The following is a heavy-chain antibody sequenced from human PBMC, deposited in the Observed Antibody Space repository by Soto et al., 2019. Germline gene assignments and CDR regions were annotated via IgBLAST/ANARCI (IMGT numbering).Heavy chain of an antibody. V-gene: IGHV1-8*02. J-gene: IGHJ1*01. D-gene: IGHD3-10*01. CDR1: GYNFGNYD. Sequence: QVQLVQSGAEVKKPGASVKVSCKASGYNFGNYDLNWVRQATGQGLEWMGWMNPKIGDTGHAQKFQGRVILTSDTSMSTAYMDLIGLRLDDSAVYYFARGPLLIIIIAEPDEGLLWLGLWGQGTLVIVSS. CDR2: MNPKIGDT. CDR3: ARGPLLIIIIAEPDEGLLWLGL.